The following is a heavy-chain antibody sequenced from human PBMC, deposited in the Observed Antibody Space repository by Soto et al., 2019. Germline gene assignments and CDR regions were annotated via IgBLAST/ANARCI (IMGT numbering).Heavy chain of an antibody. CDR3: ARDSGYSGYDVRD. CDR1: GYTFTSYA. J-gene: IGHJ4*02. D-gene: IGHD5-12*01. CDR2: INAGNGNT. Sequence: QVQLVQSGAEVKKPGASVKVSCKASGYTFTSYAMHWVRQAPGQRLEWMGRINAGNGNTKYSQKFQGRVTITRDTSASTAYMELSSLRSEDTAVYYCARDSGYSGYDVRDWGQGTLVTVSS. V-gene: IGHV1-3*01.